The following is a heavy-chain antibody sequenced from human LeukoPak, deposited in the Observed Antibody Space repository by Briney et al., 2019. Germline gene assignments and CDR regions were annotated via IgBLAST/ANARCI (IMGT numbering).Heavy chain of an antibody. D-gene: IGHD3-22*01. CDR3: ARAPSEIGGYYPEYFRH. CDR2: IKSDGST. J-gene: IGHJ1*01. CDR1: GFTFSSYW. V-gene: IGHV3-74*01. Sequence: GGSLRLSCAASGFTFSSYWMHWVRQAPGKGLVWVSRIKSDGSTRYADSVKGRFAISRDNAKNTVSLQMNSLRAEDTGVYYCARAPSEIGGYYPEYFRHWGQGTLVTVSP.